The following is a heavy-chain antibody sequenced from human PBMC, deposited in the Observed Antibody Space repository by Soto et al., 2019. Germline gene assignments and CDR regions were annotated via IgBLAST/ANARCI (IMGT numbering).Heavy chain of an antibody. CDR2: ISYDGSNK. CDR3: AKDIGPDTDFDY. D-gene: IGHD2-2*02. J-gene: IGHJ4*02. V-gene: IGHV3-30*18. Sequence: QVQLVESGGGVVQPGRSLRLSCAASGFTFSSYGMHWVRQAPGKGLEWVAVISYDGSNKYYADSVKGRFTISRDNSKNTLYLQMNSLRAEDTAVYYCAKDIGPDTDFDYWGQGTLVPVSS. CDR1: GFTFSSYG.